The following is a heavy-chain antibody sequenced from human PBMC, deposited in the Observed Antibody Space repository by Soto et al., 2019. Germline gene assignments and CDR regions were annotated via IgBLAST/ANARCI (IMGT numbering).Heavy chain of an antibody. Sequence: EVQLVESGGGLVQPGGSLRLSCAASGFTFSSYWMHWVRQAPGKGLVWVSRINSDGSSTRHADSEKGRFTISRDNAKNTLYLQLNSLIAEDTAVDYCAREDRWNDDPLDYWGQGTLVTVSS. CDR3: AREDRWNDDPLDY. J-gene: IGHJ4*02. D-gene: IGHD1-1*01. V-gene: IGHV3-74*01. CDR2: INSDGSST. CDR1: GFTFSSYW.